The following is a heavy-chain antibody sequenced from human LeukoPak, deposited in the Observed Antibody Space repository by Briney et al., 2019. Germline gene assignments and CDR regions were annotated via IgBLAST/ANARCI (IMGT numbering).Heavy chain of an antibody. CDR1: GFTFSSHW. CDR2: IYNDGRVT. Sequence: PGGSLRLSCAASGFTFSSHWMHWVRQAPGKGLVWVSFIYNDGRVTRYAGSVKGRFTISRDNAKNTLYLQMNRLRAEDTAMYYCARGGQGAVDYWGPGTLVTVSS. V-gene: IGHV3-74*01. CDR3: ARGGQGAVDY. J-gene: IGHJ4*02. D-gene: IGHD3-16*01.